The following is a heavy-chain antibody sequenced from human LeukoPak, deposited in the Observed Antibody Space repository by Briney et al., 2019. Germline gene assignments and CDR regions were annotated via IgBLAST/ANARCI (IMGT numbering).Heavy chain of an antibody. CDR3: ARDAYYDFWSGYPRYFDY. CDR2: VKQDGSEE. J-gene: IGHJ4*02. D-gene: IGHD3-3*01. V-gene: IGHV3-7*01. Sequence: GGSLRLSCAVSAVNFSSYWMSWVRQAPGKGLEWVANVKQDGSEEYYVDSVKGRFTISTDNAKNSLYLQMNSLRAEDTAVYYCARDAYYDFWSGYPRYFDYWGQGTLVTVSS. CDR1: AVNFSSYW.